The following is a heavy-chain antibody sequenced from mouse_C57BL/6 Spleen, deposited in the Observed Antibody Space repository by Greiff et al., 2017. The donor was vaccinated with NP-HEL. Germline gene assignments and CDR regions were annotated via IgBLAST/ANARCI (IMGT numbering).Heavy chain of an antibody. CDR2: IDPSDSYP. J-gene: IGHJ4*01. CDR3: AIDYGSSPYAMDY. CDR1: GYTFTSYW. Sequence: QVQLQQPGAELVRPGTSVKLSCKASGYTFTSYWMHWVKQRPGQGLEWIGVIDPSDSYPNYNQKFKGKATLTVDPSSSTAYMQLSSLTSEDSAVYYCAIDYGSSPYAMDYWGQGTSVTVSS. D-gene: IGHD1-1*01. V-gene: IGHV1-59*01.